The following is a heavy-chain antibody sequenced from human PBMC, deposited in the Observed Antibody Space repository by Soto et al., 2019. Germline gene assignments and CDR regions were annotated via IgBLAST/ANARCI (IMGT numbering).Heavy chain of an antibody. CDR3: ARGEGITTFGVYGFDV. Sequence: GESLKISCKGSGYRFTSHWISWLRQMPGKGLEWMGRTDPSDSFTQYNPSFQGHVTISGDKSLSTAYLQWSSLKASDTAIYYCARGEGITTFGVYGFDVWGQGASVTVSS. CDR2: TDPSDSFT. CDR1: GYRFTSHW. J-gene: IGHJ6*02. D-gene: IGHD3-3*01. V-gene: IGHV5-10-1*01.